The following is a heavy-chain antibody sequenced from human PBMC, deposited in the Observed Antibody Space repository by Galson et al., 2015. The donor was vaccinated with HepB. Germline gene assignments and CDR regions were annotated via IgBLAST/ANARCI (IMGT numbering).Heavy chain of an antibody. CDR1: GYSFTSYW. CDR2: IYPGDSDT. Sequence: QSGAEVKKPGESLKISCKGSGYSFTSYWIGWVRQMPGKGLEWMGIIYPGDSDTRYSPSFQGQVTISADKSISTAYLQWSSLKASDTAVFYCARLSYFSGGRCYSPGGGDYWGQGTLVTVSS. CDR3: ARLSYFSGGRCYSPGGGDY. J-gene: IGHJ4*02. D-gene: IGHD2-15*01. V-gene: IGHV5-51*01.